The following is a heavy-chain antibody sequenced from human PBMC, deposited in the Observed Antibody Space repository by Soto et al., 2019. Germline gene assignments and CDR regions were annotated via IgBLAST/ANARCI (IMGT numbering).Heavy chain of an antibody. D-gene: IGHD5-12*01. V-gene: IGHV1-18*01. CDR1: GYTFTGSG. CDR2: ISTYNGDT. Sequence: GASVKVSCKASGYTFTGSGISWVRQAPGQGLEWMGWISTYNGDTNYAQTFQGRVTMTTDTSTSTVHMEVRSLRSDDTAVYYCAREGVAPYYYYGMDVWGQGTPVTVPS. J-gene: IGHJ6*02. CDR3: AREGVAPYYYYGMDV.